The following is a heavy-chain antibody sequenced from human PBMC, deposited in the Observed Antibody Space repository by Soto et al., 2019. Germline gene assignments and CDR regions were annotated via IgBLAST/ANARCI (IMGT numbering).Heavy chain of an antibody. V-gene: IGHV4-61*01. D-gene: IGHD6-13*01. CDR2: MYYSGST. J-gene: IGHJ4*02. CDR3: ASWYSSSWSNFDY. CDR1: GGSFSSGNYY. Sequence: PSETLSLTCTVSGGSFSSGNYYWNWIRQSPGKGLERIGYMYYSGSTNYNPSLKSRVTISVDTSKNQFSLKLSSVTAADTAVYYCASWYSSSWSNFDYWGKGTLVTVSS.